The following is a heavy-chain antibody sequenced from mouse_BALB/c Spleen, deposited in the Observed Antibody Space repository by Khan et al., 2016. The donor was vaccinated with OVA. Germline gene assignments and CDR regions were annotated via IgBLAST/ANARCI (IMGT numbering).Heavy chain of an antibody. V-gene: IGHV3-2*02. CDR3: ARGNYYGYYFDY. CDR1: GYSITSGYA. J-gene: IGHJ2*01. Sequence: EVELVESGPGLVKPSQSLSLTCTVTGYSITSGYAWNWIRQFPGNKLEWMGYISYSGVTSYTPSLKSRISITRDTSKNQFFLQLNSVTTEDTATYYCARGNYYGYYFDYGGQGTTVTVSS. CDR2: ISYSGVT. D-gene: IGHD1-1*01.